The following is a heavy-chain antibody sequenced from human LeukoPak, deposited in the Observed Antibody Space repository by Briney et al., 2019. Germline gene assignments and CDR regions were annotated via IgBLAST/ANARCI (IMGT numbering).Heavy chain of an antibody. CDR3: AREPDYYGSGSYSDY. CDR2: IYYSGST. D-gene: IGHD3-10*01. Sequence: SETLSLNGTVAGGSISSGGYYWSWIRQHPGKGLEWIGYIYYSGSTYYNPSLKSRVTISVDTSKNQFSLKLSSVTAADTAVYYCAREPDYYGSGSYSDYWGQGTLVTVSS. J-gene: IGHJ4*02. V-gene: IGHV4-31*03. CDR1: GGSISSGGYY.